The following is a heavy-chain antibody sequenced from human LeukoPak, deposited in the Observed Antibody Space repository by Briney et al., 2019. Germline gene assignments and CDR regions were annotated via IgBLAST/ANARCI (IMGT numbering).Heavy chain of an antibody. CDR2: IIPIFGTA. D-gene: IGHD3-10*01. J-gene: IGHJ4*02. V-gene: IGHV1-69*05. Sequence: ASVKVSCKASGGTFSSYAISWVRQAPGQGLEWMGGIIPIFGTASYAQKFQGRVTITTDESTSTAYMELSSLRSEDTAVYYCARSRRVRGVIITKAPFDYWGQGTLVTVSS. CDR3: ARSRRVRGVIITKAPFDY. CDR1: GGTFSSYA.